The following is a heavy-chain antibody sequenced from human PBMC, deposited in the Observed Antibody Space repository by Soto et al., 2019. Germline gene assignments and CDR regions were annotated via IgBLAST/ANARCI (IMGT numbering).Heavy chain of an antibody. CDR2: ISAYNGNT. CDR1: GYTFTSYG. D-gene: IGHD2-15*01. Sequence: QVQLVQSGAEVKKPGASVKVSCKASGYTFTSYGISWVRQAPGQGREWMGWISAYNGNTNYAQKLQGRVTMTTDTATSTAYMELRSLRSDDTAVYYCARESVVVVAADYYYYGMDVWGQGTTVTVSS. V-gene: IGHV1-18*01. J-gene: IGHJ6*02. CDR3: ARESVVVVAADYYYYGMDV.